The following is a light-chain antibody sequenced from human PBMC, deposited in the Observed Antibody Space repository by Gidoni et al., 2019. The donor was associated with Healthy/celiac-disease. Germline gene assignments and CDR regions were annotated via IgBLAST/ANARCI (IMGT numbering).Light chain of an antibody. CDR3: QQYNNWPLYT. Sequence: EIVMTQSPATLSVSPGERATLSCRASQSVSSNLAWYQQKPGQAPRLLIYGASTRATGIPARFSGSGSGTESTLTISSLQSEDFAVYYCQQYNNWPLYTFGQGTKLGIK. CDR1: QSVSSN. CDR2: GAS. J-gene: IGKJ2*01. V-gene: IGKV3-15*01.